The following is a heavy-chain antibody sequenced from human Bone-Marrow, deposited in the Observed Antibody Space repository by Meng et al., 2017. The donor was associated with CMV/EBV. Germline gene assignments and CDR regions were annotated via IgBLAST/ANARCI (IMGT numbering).Heavy chain of an antibody. CDR3: AKDRQKSSSWKPPPFDY. J-gene: IGHJ4*02. V-gene: IGHV4-34*01. D-gene: IGHD6-13*01. CDR1: GGSFSGYY. CDR2: INHSGST. Sequence: SETLSLTCAVYGGSFSGYYWSWIRQPPGKGLEWIGEINHSGSTNYNPSLKSRVTISVDTSKNQFSLKLSSVTAADTAVYYCAKDRQKSSSWKPPPFDYWGQGTLVTVSS.